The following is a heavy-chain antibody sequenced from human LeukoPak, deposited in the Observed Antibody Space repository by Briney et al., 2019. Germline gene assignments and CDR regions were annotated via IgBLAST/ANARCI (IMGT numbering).Heavy chain of an antibody. CDR1: GCTFSSYA. J-gene: IGHJ4*02. Sequence: GGSLRLSCAASGCTFSSYAMSWVRQAPGKGLEGVSGVSGSGGSTYYADSVKGWFTISRDITKNTLYLQMNSLRAEDTAIYYCAKNGEQLVHFDYWGQGTLVTVSS. D-gene: IGHD1-26*01. CDR3: AKNGEQLVHFDY. CDR2: VSGSGGST. V-gene: IGHV3-23*01.